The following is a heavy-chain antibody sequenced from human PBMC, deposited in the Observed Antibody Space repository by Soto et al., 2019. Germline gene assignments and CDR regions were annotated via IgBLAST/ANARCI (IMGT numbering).Heavy chain of an antibody. D-gene: IGHD5-18*01. V-gene: IGHV4-59*08. CDR2: IYYSGST. CDR1: GGSINSYY. CDR3: ATIPTIDYSYGAVDY. J-gene: IGHJ4*02. Sequence: QVQLQESRPGLVTPSETLFLTCTVAGGSINSYYWSWLRQPPGKGLVWIGYIYYSGSTNYNPSLKSRVTISVNTPKNHFSLKLSAVTAADTAVYYCATIPTIDYSYGAVDYWGQGTLVTVSS.